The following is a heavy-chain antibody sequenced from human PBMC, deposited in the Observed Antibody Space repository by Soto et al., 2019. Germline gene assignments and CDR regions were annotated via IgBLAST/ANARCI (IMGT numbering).Heavy chain of an antibody. CDR3: AKDQGMVATGDLMDY. D-gene: IGHD5-12*01. CDR1: GFTFSSYG. CDR2: ISYDGSNK. Sequence: GGSLRLSCAASGFTFSSYGMHWVRQAPGKGLEWVAVISYDGSNKYYADSVKGRFTISRDNSKNTLYLQMNSLRAEDTAVYYCAKDQGMVATGDLMDYWGQGTLVTVS. V-gene: IGHV3-30*18. J-gene: IGHJ4*02.